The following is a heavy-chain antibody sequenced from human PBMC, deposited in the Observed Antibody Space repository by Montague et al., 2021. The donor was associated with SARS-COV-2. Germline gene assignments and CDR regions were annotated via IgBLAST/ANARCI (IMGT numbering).Heavy chain of an antibody. D-gene: IGHD5-12*01. CDR1: GFSLSTSGVG. J-gene: IGHJ5*02. CDR2: IYWDDDK. V-gene: IGHV2-5*02. Sequence: PALVKPTQTLTLTCTFSGFSLSTSGVGVGWIRQPPGKALEWLALIYWDDDKRYSPSLKSSLTITKDTSKNQVVLTMTNMDPVDTATYYCAHRPTLYSGYVASPFDPWGQGTLVTVSS. CDR3: AHRPTLYSGYVASPFDP.